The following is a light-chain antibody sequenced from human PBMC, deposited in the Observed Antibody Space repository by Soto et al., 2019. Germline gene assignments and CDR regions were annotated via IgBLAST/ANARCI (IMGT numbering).Light chain of an antibody. CDR1: QTITSD. J-gene: IGKJ1*01. V-gene: IGKV1-39*01. CDR3: QQTYSTPGWT. Sequence: DIQMTQSPSSVSASVGYRVTITCPESQTITSDLNWYQQRPGKAPKLLIYAASNLQSGVPSRFSGSGSGTDFTFIISSLQPEDSATYYCQQTYSTPGWTFGQGPKVDIK. CDR2: AAS.